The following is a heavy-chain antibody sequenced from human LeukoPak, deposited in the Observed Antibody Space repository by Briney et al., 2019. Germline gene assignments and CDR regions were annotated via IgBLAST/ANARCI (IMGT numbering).Heavy chain of an antibody. CDR3: ARESGYYDSSGYHGWFDP. Sequence: GGSLRLSCAASGFTFSDYYMNWIRQTPGKGLEWLSHISGSGTATYYADSVKGRFTISRDNGKNSLSLQMNNLRAEDTAVYYCARESGYYDSSGYHGWFDPWGQGTLVTVSS. J-gene: IGHJ5*02. D-gene: IGHD3-22*01. CDR1: GFTFSDYY. CDR2: ISGSGTAT. V-gene: IGHV3-11*04.